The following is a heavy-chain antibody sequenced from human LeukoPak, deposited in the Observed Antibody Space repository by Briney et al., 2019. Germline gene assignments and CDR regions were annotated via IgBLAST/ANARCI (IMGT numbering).Heavy chain of an antibody. CDR2: FDPEDGET. Sequence: ASVKVSCKVSGYTLTELSMHWVRQAPGKGLEWMGGFDPEDGETIYAQKFQGRVTMTEDASTDTAYMELSSLRSEDTAVYYCARAELRYFDWPPGDYWGQGTLVTVSS. D-gene: IGHD3-9*01. CDR3: ARAELRYFDWPPGDY. V-gene: IGHV1-24*01. J-gene: IGHJ4*02. CDR1: GYTLTELS.